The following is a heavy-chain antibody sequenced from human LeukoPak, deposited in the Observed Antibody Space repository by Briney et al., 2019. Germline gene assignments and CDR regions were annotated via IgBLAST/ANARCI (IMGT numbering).Heavy chain of an antibody. CDR1: GGSISSSSYY. CDR3: ARGRYYYGSGSYSAVYYFDY. J-gene: IGHJ4*02. CDR2: INHSGST. D-gene: IGHD3-10*01. Sequence: SETLSLTCTVSGGSISSSSYYWGWIRQPPGKGLEWIGEINHSGSTNYNPSLKSRVTISVDTSKNQFSLKLSSVTAADTAVYYCARGRYYYGSGSYSAVYYFDYWGQGTLVTVSS. V-gene: IGHV4-39*07.